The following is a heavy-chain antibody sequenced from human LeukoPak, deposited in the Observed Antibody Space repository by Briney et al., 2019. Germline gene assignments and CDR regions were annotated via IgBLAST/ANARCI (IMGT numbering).Heavy chain of an antibody. J-gene: IGHJ5*02. Sequence: GASVKVSCKASGYTFTSYGISWGRQAPGQGLEWMGWISAYNGNTQYAQKLQGRVTMTTDTSTSTAYMELRSLRSDDTAVYYCARDDRSNTWSWFDPWGQGTLVTVSS. CDR3: ARDDRSNTWSWFDP. CDR1: GYTFTSYG. CDR2: ISAYNGNT. V-gene: IGHV1-18*01. D-gene: IGHD1-1*01.